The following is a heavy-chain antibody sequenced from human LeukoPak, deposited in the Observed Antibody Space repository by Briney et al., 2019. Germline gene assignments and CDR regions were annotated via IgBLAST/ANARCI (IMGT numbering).Heavy chain of an antibody. Sequence: SETLSLTCAVYGGSFTGYYWSWIRQPPGKGLEWFGEGDHTGGTKYNPSLMSRVTISADTSKNQFTLKLNSMTTADTAVYYCTRGAAWLIDSWGQGNLVTVSS. CDR1: GGSFTGYY. CDR3: TRGAAWLIDS. D-gene: IGHD5-12*01. V-gene: IGHV4-34*01. J-gene: IGHJ5*01. CDR2: GDHTGGT.